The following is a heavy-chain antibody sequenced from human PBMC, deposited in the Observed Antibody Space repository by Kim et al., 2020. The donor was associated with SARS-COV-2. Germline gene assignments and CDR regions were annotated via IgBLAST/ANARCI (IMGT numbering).Heavy chain of an antibody. Sequence: YTNSSPSFQGHVTISADKSISTAYLQWSSLKASDTAMYYCARDYTGMDVWGQGTTVTVSS. CDR2: YT. J-gene: IGHJ6*02. CDR3: ARDYTGMDV. D-gene: IGHD4-4*01. V-gene: IGHV5-10-1*01.